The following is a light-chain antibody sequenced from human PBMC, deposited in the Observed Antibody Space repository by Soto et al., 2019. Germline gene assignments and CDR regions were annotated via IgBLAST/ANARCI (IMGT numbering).Light chain of an antibody. Sequence: QSALTQPASVSGSPGQSITISCTGTSSDVGSYKFVSWYQQHPGKAPKLMIYEGSKRPSGVSNRFSGSKSGNTASLTISGLQVEDEADYYCCLYAGSSTLVFGGGTKVTVL. CDR1: SSDVGSYKF. J-gene: IGLJ2*01. CDR2: EGS. V-gene: IGLV2-23*01. CDR3: CLYAGSSTLV.